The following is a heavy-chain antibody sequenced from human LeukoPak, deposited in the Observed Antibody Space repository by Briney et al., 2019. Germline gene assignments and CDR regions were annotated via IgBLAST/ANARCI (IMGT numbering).Heavy chain of an antibody. Sequence: PSETLSLTCTVSGGSASSRSYYWSCTGQPPGKGLWRIGNIYYSGSTNHNPSLKSRVTLSADTSKNQFSLKLTSVTAADTAVYYCAGGTEAGLAYWGQGTLVTVSS. J-gene: IGHJ4*02. CDR3: AGGTEAGLAY. V-gene: IGHV4-61*01. CDR1: GGSASSRSYY. D-gene: IGHD6-19*01. CDR2: IYYSGST.